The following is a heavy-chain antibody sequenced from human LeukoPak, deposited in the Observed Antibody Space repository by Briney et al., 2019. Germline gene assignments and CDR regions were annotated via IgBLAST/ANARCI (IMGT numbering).Heavy chain of an antibody. D-gene: IGHD6-6*01. CDR1: GYTLTELS. Sequence: RASVKVSCKVSGYTLTELSMHWVRQAPGKGLEWMGGFDPEDGETIYAQKFQGRVTMTKDTSTDTAYMELSSLRSEDTAVYYCATDLGYSSSLGTFDYWGQGTLVTVSS. CDR2: FDPEDGET. V-gene: IGHV1-24*01. J-gene: IGHJ4*02. CDR3: ATDLGYSSSLGTFDY.